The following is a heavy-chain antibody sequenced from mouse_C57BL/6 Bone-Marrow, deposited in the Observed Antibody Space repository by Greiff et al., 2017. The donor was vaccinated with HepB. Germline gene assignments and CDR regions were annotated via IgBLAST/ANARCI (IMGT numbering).Heavy chain of an antibody. J-gene: IGHJ1*03. CDR3: TTIYYYGSRGYWYFDV. CDR1: GFNIKDDY. Sequence: EVKLMESGAELVRPGASVKLSCTASGFNIKDDYMHWVKQRPEQGLEWIGWIDPENGDTEYASKFQGKATITADTSSNTAYLQLSSLTSEDTAVYYCTTIYYYGSRGYWYFDVWGTGTTVTVSS. CDR2: IDPENGDT. D-gene: IGHD1-1*01. V-gene: IGHV14-4*01.